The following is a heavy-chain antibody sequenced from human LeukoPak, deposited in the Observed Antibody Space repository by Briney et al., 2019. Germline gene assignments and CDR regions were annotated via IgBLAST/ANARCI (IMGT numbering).Heavy chain of an antibody. CDR3: ARDFGHD. Sequence: GRSLRLSCSASGFTFSYYAIHWVRQAPGKGLEWVAVISYDGSNKYYADSVKGRFTISRDNSKNTLYLQMNSLRAEDTAVYYCARDFGHDWGQGTLVTVSS. V-gene: IGHV3-30*19. D-gene: IGHD3-10*01. CDR1: GFTFSYYA. J-gene: IGHJ4*02. CDR2: ISYDGSNK.